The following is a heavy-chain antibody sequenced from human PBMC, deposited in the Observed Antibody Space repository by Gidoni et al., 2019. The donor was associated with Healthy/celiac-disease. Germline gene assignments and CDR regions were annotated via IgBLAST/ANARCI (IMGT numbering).Heavy chain of an antibody. CDR1: GGSFSGYY. J-gene: IGHJ4*02. Sequence: QVQLQQWGAGLLKPSETLSLTCAVYGGSFSGYYWSWIRQPPGKGLEWIGEITHRGSTNYNPSLKSRVTISVDTSKNQFSLKLRSVTAAETAVYYCARAGGYYDSSGYYYFDYWGQGTLVTVSS. CDR3: ARAGGYYDSSGYYYFDY. D-gene: IGHD3-22*01. CDR2: ITHRGST. V-gene: IGHV4-34*01.